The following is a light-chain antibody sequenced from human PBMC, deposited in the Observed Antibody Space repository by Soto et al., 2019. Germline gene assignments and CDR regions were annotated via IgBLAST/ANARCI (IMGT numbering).Light chain of an antibody. Sequence: EVVLTQSPGTLSLSPGERATLSCRTSQTVSSSYYLAWYQQKPGQAPRLLIYGASNRASGVPDRFSGSGSGTDFTLTINRLEPEDSAVYSCQQHTVSMYTFGQGTKLEIK. CDR1: QTVSSSYY. CDR3: QQHTVSMYT. V-gene: IGKV3-20*01. CDR2: GAS. J-gene: IGKJ2*01.